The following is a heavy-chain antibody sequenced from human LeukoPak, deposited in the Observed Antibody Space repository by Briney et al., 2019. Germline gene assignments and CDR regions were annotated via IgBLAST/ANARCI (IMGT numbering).Heavy chain of an antibody. Sequence: GGSLRLSCAASGFTFSSYSINWVRQAPGKGLEWVSGISWNSGSIGYADSVKGRFTISRDNAKNSLYLQMNSLRAEDTALYYCAKDISGGNNYYYYYMDVWGKGTTVTVSS. CDR1: GFTFSSYS. J-gene: IGHJ6*03. V-gene: IGHV3-9*01. CDR3: AKDISGGNNYYYYYMDV. D-gene: IGHD2-8*02. CDR2: ISWNSGSI.